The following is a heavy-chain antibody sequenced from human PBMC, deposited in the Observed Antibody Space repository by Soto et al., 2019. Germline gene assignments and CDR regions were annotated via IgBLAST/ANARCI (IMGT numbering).Heavy chain of an antibody. Sequence: GGSLRLSCAASGFTFSSYAMSWVRQAPGKGLEWVSAISGSGGSTYYADSVKGRFTISRDNSKNTLYLQMNSLRAEDTAVYYCAKAPRFSSSWYYFECWGQGTLVTVSS. J-gene: IGHJ4*02. D-gene: IGHD6-13*01. CDR2: ISGSGGST. CDR1: GFTFSSYA. V-gene: IGHV3-23*01. CDR3: AKAPRFSSSWYYFEC.